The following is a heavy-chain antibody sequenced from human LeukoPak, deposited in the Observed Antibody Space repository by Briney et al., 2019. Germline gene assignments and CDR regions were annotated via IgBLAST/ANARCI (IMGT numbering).Heavy chain of an antibody. CDR3: AKDGGTIFGVGWFDP. Sequence: GGSLRLSCAASGFTFSSYAMSWVRQAPGKGLEWVSSIRDTSGNTYYTDSVKGRFTISRDNSKNTLYLQMNSLRAEDTAVYYCAKDGGTIFGVGWFDPWGQGTLVTVSS. J-gene: IGHJ5*02. D-gene: IGHD3-3*01. CDR2: IRDTSGNT. V-gene: IGHV3-23*01. CDR1: GFTFSSYA.